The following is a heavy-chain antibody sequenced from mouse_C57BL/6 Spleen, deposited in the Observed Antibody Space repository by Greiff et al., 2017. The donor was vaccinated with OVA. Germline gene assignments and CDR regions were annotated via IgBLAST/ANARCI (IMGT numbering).Heavy chain of an antibody. CDR1: GYAFSSSW. J-gene: IGHJ1*03. CDR3: ARGAYYSNYGWYFDV. D-gene: IGHD2-5*01. CDR2: IYPGDGDT. V-gene: IGHV1-82*01. Sequence: ESGPELVKPGASVKISCKASGYAFSSSWMNWVKQRPGKGLEWIGRIYPGDGDTNYNGKFKGKATLPADKSSSAASMQLSSLTSEDSAVYFCARGAYYSNYGWYFDVWGTGTTVTVSS.